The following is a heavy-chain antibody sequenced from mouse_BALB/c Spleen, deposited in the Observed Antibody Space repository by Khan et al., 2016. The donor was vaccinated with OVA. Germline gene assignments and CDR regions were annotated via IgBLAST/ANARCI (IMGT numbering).Heavy chain of an antibody. CDR2: IYPSDSYT. Sequence: QVQLQQPGAELVRPEASVKLSCKASGYTFTSYWINWVKQRPGQGLEWIGNIYPSDSYTDYNQKFKDKATLTVDKSSSTAYMQLSSPTSEDSAVYYCTRHGSSYDAMDYWGQGTSVTVSS. J-gene: IGHJ4*01. CDR3: TRHGSSYDAMDY. CDR1: GYTFTSYW. V-gene: IGHV1-69*02. D-gene: IGHD1-1*01.